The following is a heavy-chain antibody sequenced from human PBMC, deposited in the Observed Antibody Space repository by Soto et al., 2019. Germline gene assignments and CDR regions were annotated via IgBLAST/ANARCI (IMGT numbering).Heavy chain of an antibody. Sequence: EALKFPCKRSGNPFTIYLSGCAPQMPRKGLEWMGIIYPGDSDTRYSPSFQGQVTISADKSISTAYLQWSSLKASDTAMYYCARLGRYYYDSSGYYNDWGQGTLV. J-gene: IGHJ4*02. CDR3: ARLGRYYYDSSGYYND. CDR2: IYPGDSDT. D-gene: IGHD3-22*01. CDR1: GNPFTIYL. V-gene: IGHV5-51*01.